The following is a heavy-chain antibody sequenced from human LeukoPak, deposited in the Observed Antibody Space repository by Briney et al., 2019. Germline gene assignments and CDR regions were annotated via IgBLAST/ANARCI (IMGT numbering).Heavy chain of an antibody. CDR3: AREGRTVTTSSLLWWEGSPDY. CDR1: GYTFTSYY. D-gene: IGHD2-21*01. CDR2: INPSGGST. J-gene: IGHJ4*02. V-gene: IGHV1-46*01. Sequence: ASVKVSCKASGYTFTSYYMHWVRQAPGQGLEWMGIINPSGGSTSYAQKFQGRVTMTRDTSTSTVYMELSSLRSEDTAVYYCAREGRTVTTSSLLWWEGSPDYWGQGTLVTVSS.